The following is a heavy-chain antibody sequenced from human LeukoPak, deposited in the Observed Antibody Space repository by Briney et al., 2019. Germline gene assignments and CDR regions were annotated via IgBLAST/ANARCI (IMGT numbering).Heavy chain of an antibody. Sequence: VASVKVSCKVSGYTLTELSMHWVRQPPGKGLEWMGGFDPEDGETIYAQKFQGRVTMTEDTSTDTAYMELSSLRSEDTAVYYCAAIEIYCSGGSCQTFAFDIWGQGTMVTVSS. CDR2: FDPEDGET. V-gene: IGHV1-24*01. J-gene: IGHJ3*02. CDR1: GYTLTELS. D-gene: IGHD2-15*01. CDR3: AAIEIYCSGGSCQTFAFDI.